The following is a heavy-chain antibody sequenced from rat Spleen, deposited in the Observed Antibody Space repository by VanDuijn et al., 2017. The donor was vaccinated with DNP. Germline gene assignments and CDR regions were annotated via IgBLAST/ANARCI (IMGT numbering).Heavy chain of an antibody. D-gene: IGHD1-6*01. J-gene: IGHJ2*01. CDR2: ISYDGSST. CDR1: GFTFSDYN. V-gene: IGHV5-7*01. Sequence: EVQLVGSGGGLVQPGRSLKLSCAASGFTFSDYNMAWVRQAPKKGLEWVATISYDGSSTYYRDSVKGRFTISRDNAKNTQYLQMDSLRSDDTATYYCARGADGFDYWGQGLMVTVSS. CDR3: ARGADGFDY.